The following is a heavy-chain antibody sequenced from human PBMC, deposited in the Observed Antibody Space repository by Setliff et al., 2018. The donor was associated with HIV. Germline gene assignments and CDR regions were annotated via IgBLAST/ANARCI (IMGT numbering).Heavy chain of an antibody. CDR3: AGGLVSQKVPFDP. J-gene: IGHJ5*02. V-gene: IGHV4-4*08. CDR1: GGSISSYF. CDR2: IYTNGST. Sequence: PSETLSLTCTVSGGSISSYFWSWIRQPPGKGLEWIGYIYTNGSTNYNPSLKSRVTISVDTSKNQFSLKLNSVTAADTAVYYCAGGLVSQKVPFDPWGQGTLVTVSS. D-gene: IGHD1-1*01.